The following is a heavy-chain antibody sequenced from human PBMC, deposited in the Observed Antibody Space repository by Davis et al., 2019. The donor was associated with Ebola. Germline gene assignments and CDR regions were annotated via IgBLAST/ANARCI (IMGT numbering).Heavy chain of an antibody. CDR1: GFIFDDYA. Sequence: GESLKISCAASGFIFDDYAMHWVRQAPGKGLEWVSSISSSSSYIYYADSVKGRFTISRDNAKNSLYLQMNSLRDEDTAVYYCARDLVSYGLIYYYYYGMDVWGQGTTVTVSS. V-gene: IGHV3-21*01. D-gene: IGHD5-18*01. CDR3: ARDLVSYGLIYYYYYGMDV. CDR2: ISSSSSYI. J-gene: IGHJ6*02.